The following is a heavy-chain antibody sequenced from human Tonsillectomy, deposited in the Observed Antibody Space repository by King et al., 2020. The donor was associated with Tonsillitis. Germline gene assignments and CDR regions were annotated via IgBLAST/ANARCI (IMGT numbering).Heavy chain of an antibody. V-gene: IGHV4-30-4*01. CDR3: ASVTYYYDSSGHGAFDI. J-gene: IGHJ3*02. D-gene: IGHD3-22*01. CDR1: GGSISLGDYY. CDR2: IYYSGCT. Sequence: VQLQESGPGLVKPSQTLSLTCTVSGGSISLGDYYWSWILQPPRKGLEGIGDIYYSGCTYYNPSLKNRVTISVDTSKNQFSLKLSSVTAADTAVYYCASVTYYYDSSGHGAFDIWGQGTMVTVSA.